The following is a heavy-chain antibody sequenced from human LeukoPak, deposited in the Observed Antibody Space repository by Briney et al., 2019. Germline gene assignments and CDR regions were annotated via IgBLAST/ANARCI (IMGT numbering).Heavy chain of an antibody. D-gene: IGHD6-19*01. CDR1: GDSISSRDYY. CDR2: IYYSGST. V-gene: IGHV4-30-4*08. Sequence: PSQTLSLTCSVSGDSISSRDYYWSWIRQPPGKGLEWIGYIYYSGSTSYNPSLESRVAISADMSKNQFSLKLTSVTGADTAVYYCAGERGEEYSSGWYKRNYFDNWGQGIRVTVSS. J-gene: IGHJ4*02. CDR3: AGERGEEYSSGWYKRNYFDN.